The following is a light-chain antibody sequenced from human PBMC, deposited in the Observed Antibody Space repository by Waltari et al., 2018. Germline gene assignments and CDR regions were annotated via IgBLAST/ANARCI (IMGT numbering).Light chain of an antibody. J-gene: IGKJ2*01. CDR2: GAS. CDR3: QQYDNLPYT. V-gene: IGKV1-33*01. Sequence: DIHMTQSPSSLSASVGDRVTFTCQASQDISNHLNWYQQKPGKAPKLLISGASNLEAGVPSRFSGSRFGTDFTFTISSLQPEDFVTYYCQQYDNLPYTFGQGTKLEIK. CDR1: QDISNH.